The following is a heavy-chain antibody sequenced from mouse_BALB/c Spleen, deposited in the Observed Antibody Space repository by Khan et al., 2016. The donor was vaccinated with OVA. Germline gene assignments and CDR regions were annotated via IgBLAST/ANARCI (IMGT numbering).Heavy chain of an antibody. D-gene: IGHD1-1*01. CDR1: GYSITSGYA. CDR2: ISYSGVT. J-gene: IGHJ2*01. V-gene: IGHV3-2*02. Sequence: EVQLQESGPGLVKPSQSLSLTCTVTGYSITSGYAWNWIRQFPGNKLEWMGYISYSGVTSYTPSLKSRISITRDTSKNQFFLQWNSVTTEDPDTYYIARGNYYGYYFDYCGQGTTLTVSS. CDR3: ARGNYYGYYFDY.